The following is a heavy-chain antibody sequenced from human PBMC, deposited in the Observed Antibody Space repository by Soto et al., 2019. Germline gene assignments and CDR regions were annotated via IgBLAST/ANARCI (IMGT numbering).Heavy chain of an antibody. V-gene: IGHV3-30*18. J-gene: IGHJ4*02. CDR1: GFTLSTYG. CDR3: AKEFGSTWIDH. Sequence: QVQLVESGGGVVQPGGSLRLSCAASGFTLSTYGMHWVRQAPGKGLEWVAAMSYDGTKEYYADSVKGRFTISRDSSRNTLFLQLNSLRAEDTAVYYCAKEFGSTWIDHWGEGTLVTVSS. CDR2: MSYDGTKE. D-gene: IGHD6-13*01.